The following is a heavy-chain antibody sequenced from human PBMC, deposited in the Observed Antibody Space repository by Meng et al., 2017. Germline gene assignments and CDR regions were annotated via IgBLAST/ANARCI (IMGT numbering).Heavy chain of an antibody. Sequence: GGSLRLSCAACGFTFSSYDMHWVRQATGKGLEWVSAIGTAGDTYYPGSVKGQFTISRENAKNSLYLQMNSLRAGDTAIYYCARVVGYSSPGAFDIWGQGTMVTVSS. CDR1: GFTFSSYD. D-gene: IGHD5-18*01. CDR3: ARVVGYSSPGAFDI. CDR2: IGTAGDT. J-gene: IGHJ3*02. V-gene: IGHV3-13*03.